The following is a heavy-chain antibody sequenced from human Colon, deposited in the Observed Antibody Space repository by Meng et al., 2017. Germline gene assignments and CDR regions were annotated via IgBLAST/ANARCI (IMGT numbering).Heavy chain of an antibody. J-gene: IGHJ4*02. Sequence: LQDSGPGLVKPSGTLSLTCAVSGGSISSSNWWSWVRQPPGKGLEWIGEIYHSGSTNYNPSLKSRVTISVDKSKNQFSLKLSSVTAADTAVYYCASFPPPGKQWLVTDYWGQGTLVTVSS. CDR1: GGSISSSNW. V-gene: IGHV4-4*02. D-gene: IGHD6-19*01. CDR3: ASFPPPGKQWLVTDY. CDR2: IYHSGST.